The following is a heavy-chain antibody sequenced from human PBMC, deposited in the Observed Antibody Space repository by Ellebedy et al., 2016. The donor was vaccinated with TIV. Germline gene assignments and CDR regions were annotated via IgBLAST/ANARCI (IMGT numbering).Heavy chain of an antibody. CDR2: ISSSSSYT. J-gene: IGHJ4*02. CDR1: GFTFSDHY. Sequence: GESLKISXAASGFTFSDHYMSWIRQAPGKGLEWVSYISSSSSYTNYADSVKGRFTISRDNAKNSLYLQMNSLRAEDTAVYYCARVGEWELPPYFDYWGQGTLVTVSS. V-gene: IGHV3-11*05. CDR3: ARVGEWELPPYFDY. D-gene: IGHD1-26*01.